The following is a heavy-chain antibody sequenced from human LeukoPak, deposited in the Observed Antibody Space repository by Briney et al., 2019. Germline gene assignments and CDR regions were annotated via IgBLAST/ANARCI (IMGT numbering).Heavy chain of an antibody. CDR3: ARDRDYDSSGYYYVADAFDM. V-gene: IGHV3-21*01. D-gene: IGHD3-22*01. J-gene: IGHJ3*02. CDR2: ISSSSRYI. Sequence: PGGSLRLSCAASGFTFSSYSMNWVRRAPGKGLEWVSFISSSSRYIYYADSVKGRFTISRDNAKNSLYLQMNSLRAEDTAVYYCARDRDYDSSGYYYVADAFDMWGQGTMVTVCS. CDR1: GFTFSSYS.